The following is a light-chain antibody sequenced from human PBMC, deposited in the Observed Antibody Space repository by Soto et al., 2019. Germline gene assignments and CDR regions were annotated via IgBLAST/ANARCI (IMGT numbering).Light chain of an antibody. Sequence: ERVMTQSPATLSVSPGKRATLSCRASQSVSSNLAWYQQKPGQAPRLLIYGASTRATGIPGRFSGSGSGTEFTLTISSLQSEDFAVYYCQQYNNWPLTFGGGTKVEIK. CDR3: QQYNNWPLT. CDR1: QSVSSN. CDR2: GAS. V-gene: IGKV3-15*01. J-gene: IGKJ4*01.